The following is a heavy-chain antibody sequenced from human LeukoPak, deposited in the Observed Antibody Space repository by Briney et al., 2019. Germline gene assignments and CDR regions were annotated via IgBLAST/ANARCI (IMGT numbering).Heavy chain of an antibody. CDR2: INHSGST. V-gene: IGHV4-34*01. Sequence: SETLSLTCAVYGGSFSGYYWSWIRQPPEKGLEWIGEINHSGSTNCNPSLKSRVTISVDTSKNQFSLKLSSVTAADTAVYYCARHLRVYYFDYWGQGTLVTVSS. CDR3: ARHLRVYYFDY. J-gene: IGHJ4*02. CDR1: GGSFSGYY.